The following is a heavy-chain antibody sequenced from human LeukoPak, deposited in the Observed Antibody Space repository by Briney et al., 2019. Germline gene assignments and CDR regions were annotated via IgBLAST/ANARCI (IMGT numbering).Heavy chain of an antibody. Sequence: ASVKVSCKASGYTFTNYGISWVRQAPGQGLEWMGWMSAYNGNTNYAQKLQGRVTMTTDTSTSTAYMELRSLRSDDTAVYYCARDHGDYGWFDPSGQGTLVTVSS. CDR1: GYTFTNYG. CDR2: MSAYNGNT. J-gene: IGHJ5*02. D-gene: IGHD4-17*01. CDR3: ARDHGDYGWFDP. V-gene: IGHV1-18*04.